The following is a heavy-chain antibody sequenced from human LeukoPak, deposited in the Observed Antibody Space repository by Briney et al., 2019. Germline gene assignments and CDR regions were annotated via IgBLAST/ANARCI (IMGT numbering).Heavy chain of an antibody. J-gene: IGHJ5*02. V-gene: IGHV3-23*01. CDR3: ARDTVVVPAAGFDP. CDR2: ISGSGGST. CDR1: GFTFSSYA. D-gene: IGHD2-2*01. Sequence: GGSLRLSCAASGFTFSSYAMSWARQAPGKGLEWVSAISGSGGSTYYADSVKGRFTISRDNSKNTLYLQMNSLRAEDTAVYYCARDTVVVPAAGFDPWGQGTLVTVSS.